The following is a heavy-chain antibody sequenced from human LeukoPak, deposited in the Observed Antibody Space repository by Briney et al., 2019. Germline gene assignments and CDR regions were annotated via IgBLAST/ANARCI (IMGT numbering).Heavy chain of an antibody. J-gene: IGHJ4*02. CDR3: ARDGSAYYNDNTGYRREFDS. V-gene: IGHV3-21*01. CDR2: LSSGSDHI. D-gene: IGHD3-22*01. Sequence: PGGSLRLSCAASGFNFRRYTMNWVRQAPGKGLEWVSGLSSGSDHIYYADSVKGRFTISRDNAKNSLYLQMNSLRAEDAAVYYCARDGSAYYNDNTGYRREFDSWGQGALVTVSS. CDR1: GFNFRRYT.